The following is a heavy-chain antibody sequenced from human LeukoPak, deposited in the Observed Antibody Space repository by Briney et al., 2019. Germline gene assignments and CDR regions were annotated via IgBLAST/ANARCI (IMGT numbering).Heavy chain of an antibody. CDR1: GFTFSSYG. J-gene: IGHJ4*02. V-gene: IGHV3-23*01. CDR3: AKDFSARLSSGHPTGY. CDR2: ISGSGGST. Sequence: GGTLRLSCAASGFTFSSYGMSWVRQAPGKGLEWVSAISGSGGSTYYADSVKGRFTISRDNSKNTLYLQMNSLRAEDTAVYYCAKDFSARLSSGHPTGYWGQGTLVTVSS. D-gene: IGHD3-22*01.